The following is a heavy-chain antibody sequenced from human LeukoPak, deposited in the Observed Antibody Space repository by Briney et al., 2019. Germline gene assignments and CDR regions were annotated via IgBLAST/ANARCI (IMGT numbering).Heavy chain of an antibody. D-gene: IGHD1-26*01. J-gene: IGHJ4*02. CDR1: GGTFSSYA. CDR3: ASWSVSGSYPPEDY. V-gene: IGHV1-69*05. Sequence: ASVKVSCKASGGTFSSYAISWVRQAPRQGLEWMGGIIPIFGTANYAQKFQGRVTITTDESTSTAYMELSSLRSEDTAVYYCASWSVSGSYPPEDYWGQGTLVTVSS. CDR2: IIPIFGTA.